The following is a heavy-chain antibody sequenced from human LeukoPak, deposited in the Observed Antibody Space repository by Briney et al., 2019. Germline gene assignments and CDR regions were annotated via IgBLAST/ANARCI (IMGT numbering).Heavy chain of an antibody. V-gene: IGHV4-61*02. D-gene: IGHD3-10*01. CDR1: GGSISSGSYY. J-gene: IGHJ4*02. CDR2: IYTSGST. CDR3: ARTYRGETYDY. Sequence: SQTLSLTCTVSGGSISSGSYYWSWIRQPAGRGLEWIGRIYTSGSTNYNPSLKSRVTISVDTSKNQFSLKLSSVTAADTAVYYCARTYRGETYDYWGQGTLVTVSS.